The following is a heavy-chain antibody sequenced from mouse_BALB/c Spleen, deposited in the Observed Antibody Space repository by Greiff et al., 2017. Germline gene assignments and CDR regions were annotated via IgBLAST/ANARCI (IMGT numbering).Heavy chain of an antibody. V-gene: IGHV5-6-5*01. CDR2: ISSGGST. D-gene: IGHD2-14*01. CDR1: GFTFSSYA. J-gene: IGHJ4*01. Sequence: EVQRVESGGGLVKPGGSLKLSCAASGFTFSSYAMSWVRQTPEKRLEWVASISSGGSTYYPDSVKGRFTISRDNARNILYLQMSSLRSEDTAMYYCARAPEVRRAMDYWGQGTSVTVSS. CDR3: ARAPEVRRAMDY.